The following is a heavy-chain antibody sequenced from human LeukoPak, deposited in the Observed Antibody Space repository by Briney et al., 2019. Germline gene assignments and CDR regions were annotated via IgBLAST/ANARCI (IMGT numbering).Heavy chain of an antibody. J-gene: IGHJ4*02. Sequence: PSETLSLTCTVSGGSISSSSYYWGWIRQPPGKGLEWIGSIYYSGSTYYNPSLKSRVTISVDTSKNQFSLKLSSVTAADTAVYYCARVRGYSSGWYYFDYWGQGTLVTVSS. CDR1: GGSISSSSYY. CDR3: ARVRGYSSGWYYFDY. V-gene: IGHV4-39*07. CDR2: IYYSGST. D-gene: IGHD6-19*01.